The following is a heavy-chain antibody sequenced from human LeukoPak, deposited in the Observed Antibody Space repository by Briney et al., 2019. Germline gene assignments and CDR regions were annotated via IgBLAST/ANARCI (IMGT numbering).Heavy chain of an antibody. CDR1: GFTFSSYA. Sequence: GGSLRLSCAASGFTFSSYAMSWVRQAPGKGLEWVAVISYDGSNKYYADSVKGRFTISRDNSKNTLYLQMNSLRAEDTAVYYCARDRFWSGQLDYWGQGTLVTVSS. J-gene: IGHJ4*02. D-gene: IGHD3-3*01. CDR2: ISYDGSNK. CDR3: ARDRFWSGQLDY. V-gene: IGHV3-30-3*01.